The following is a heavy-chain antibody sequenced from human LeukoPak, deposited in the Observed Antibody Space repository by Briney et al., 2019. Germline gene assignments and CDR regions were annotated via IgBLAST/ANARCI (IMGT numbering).Heavy chain of an antibody. J-gene: IGHJ5*02. V-gene: IGHV1-8*01. CDR2: MNANSGNT. Sequence: ASVKVSCKASGYTFSSYDINWVRQGPGQGGEWMGWMNANSGNTGYAQKFQSRVTMTRNTSISTAYMELSSLRSEDTAVYYCARGLQLLGIWFDLWGQGTLVTVSS. D-gene: IGHD2-2*01. CDR3: ARGLQLLGIWFDL. CDR1: GYTFSSYD.